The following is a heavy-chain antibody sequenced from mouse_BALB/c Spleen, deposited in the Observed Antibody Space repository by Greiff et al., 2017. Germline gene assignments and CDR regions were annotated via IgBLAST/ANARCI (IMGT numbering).Heavy chain of an antibody. CDR3: VRHQFGFAY. Sequence: VESGGGLVQPKGSLKLSCAASGFTFNTYAMNWVRQAPGKGLEWVARIRSKSNNYATYYADSVKDRFTISRDDSQSMLYLQMNNLKTEDTAMYYCVRHQFGFAYWGQGTLVTVSA. CDR1: GFTFNTYA. V-gene: IGHV10-1*02. J-gene: IGHJ3*01. CDR2: IRSKSNNYAT.